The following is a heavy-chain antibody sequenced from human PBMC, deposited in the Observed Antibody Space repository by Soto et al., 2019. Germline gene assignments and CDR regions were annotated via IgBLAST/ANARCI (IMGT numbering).Heavy chain of an antibody. V-gene: IGHV4-38-2*02. CDR2: IYHSGST. CDR1: GYSISSGYY. J-gene: IGHJ6*02. Sequence: SETLSLTCAVSGYSISSGYYWGWIRQPPGKGLEWIGSIYHSGSTYYNPSLKSRATISLDTSKNQFSLKLNSVTAADTAVYYCAREADAPDYYYFAMDVWGQGTTVTVSS. CDR3: AREADAPDYYYFAMDV.